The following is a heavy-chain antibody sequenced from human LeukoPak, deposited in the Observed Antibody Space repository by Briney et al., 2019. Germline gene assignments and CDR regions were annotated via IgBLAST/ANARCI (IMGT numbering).Heavy chain of an antibody. V-gene: IGHV3-53*01. D-gene: IGHD3-10*01. CDR2: IYSAGSAGST. Sequence: GGSLRLSCAASGFTVSKNYMSWVRQPPGKGLEWVSVIYSAGSAGSTYYADAVKGRFTISRDNSKNTLDLQMNSLRVEDTAVYYCARGAGSYEYYMDVWGKGTTVTVPS. CDR3: ARGAGSYEYYMDV. J-gene: IGHJ6*03. CDR1: GFTVSKNY.